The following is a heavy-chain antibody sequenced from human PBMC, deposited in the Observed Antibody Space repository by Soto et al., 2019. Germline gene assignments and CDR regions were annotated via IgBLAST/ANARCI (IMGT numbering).Heavy chain of an antibody. Sequence: PGGSLRLSCAASGFTFSSYAMSWVRQAPGKGLEWVSAISGSGGSTYYADSVKGRFTISRDNSKNTLYLQMNSLRAEDTAVYYCASSGSYYRFPYFDYWGQGTLVTVSS. V-gene: IGHV3-23*01. CDR3: ASSGSYYRFPYFDY. CDR2: ISGSGGST. CDR1: GFTFSSYA. D-gene: IGHD3-10*01. J-gene: IGHJ4*02.